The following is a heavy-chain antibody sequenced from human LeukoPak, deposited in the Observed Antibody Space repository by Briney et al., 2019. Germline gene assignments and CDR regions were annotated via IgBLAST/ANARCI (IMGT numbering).Heavy chain of an antibody. Sequence: PGRSLRLSCAASGFTFSSYAMHWVRQAPGKGLEWVAVISYDGSNKYYADSVKGRFTISRDNSKNTLYLQMNSLRAEDTAVYYCAKDYYGFYFDYWGQGTLVTVSS. CDR3: AKDYYGFYFDY. CDR2: ISYDGSNK. V-gene: IGHV3-30-3*01. CDR1: GFTFSSYA. J-gene: IGHJ4*02. D-gene: IGHD3-10*01.